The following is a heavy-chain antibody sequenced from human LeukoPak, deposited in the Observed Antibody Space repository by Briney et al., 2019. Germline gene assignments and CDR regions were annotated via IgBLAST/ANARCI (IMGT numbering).Heavy chain of an antibody. V-gene: IGHV3-30*18. D-gene: IGHD3-10*01. Sequence: GGSLRVSCAASGFTFISFAMHWVRQARGKGLEWVAVISYDGSNKYYADSVKGRFTISRDNSKNTLYLQMNSLRTEDTAVYYCAKDLIEGFEAFDIWGQGTMVTVSS. CDR1: GFTFISFA. J-gene: IGHJ3*02. CDR3: AKDLIEGFEAFDI. CDR2: ISYDGSNK.